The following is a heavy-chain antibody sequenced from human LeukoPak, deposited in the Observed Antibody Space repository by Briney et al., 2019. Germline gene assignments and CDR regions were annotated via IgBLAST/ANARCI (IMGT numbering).Heavy chain of an antibody. V-gene: IGHV4-59*08. Sequence: SETLSLTCTVSGGSNYWSWIRQSPGKGLEGLGYIHYSGSPNYNPSLKSRLTISIDTSKNQISLELNYVTAADTAVYYCARHSNWNAVVDWFDPWGQGTQVTVSS. CDR3: ARHSNWNAVVDWFDP. J-gene: IGHJ5*02. CDR2: IHYSGSP. D-gene: IGHD1-20*01. CDR1: GGSNY.